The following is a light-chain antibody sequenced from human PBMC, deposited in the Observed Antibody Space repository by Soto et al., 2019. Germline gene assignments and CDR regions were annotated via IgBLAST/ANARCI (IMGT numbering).Light chain of an antibody. CDR3: HQYKSFWT. CDR1: QNINTW. V-gene: IGKV1-5*03. J-gene: IGKJ1*01. CDR2: KAS. Sequence: DIQMTQSPSTLSASVGDRVTITCRAGQNINTWLAWYQQQPGKAPKLLIYKASSLQSGVPSRFSGTGSGTEFTLTINSLQPDDFATYYCHQYKSFWTFGQGTKVDI.